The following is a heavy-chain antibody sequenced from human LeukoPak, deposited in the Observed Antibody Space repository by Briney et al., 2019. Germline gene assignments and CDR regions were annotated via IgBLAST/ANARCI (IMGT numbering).Heavy chain of an antibody. V-gene: IGHV1-69*06. CDR3: ATSDIVATLSWYYFDY. D-gene: IGHD5-12*01. Sequence: SVKVSCKASGYTFTAYYLHWVRQAPGQGLEWMGWIIPIFGTANYAQKFQGRVTITADKSTSTAYMELSSLRSEDTAVYYCATSDIVATLSWYYFDYWGQGTLVTVSS. CDR2: IIPIFGTA. J-gene: IGHJ4*02. CDR1: GYTFTAYY.